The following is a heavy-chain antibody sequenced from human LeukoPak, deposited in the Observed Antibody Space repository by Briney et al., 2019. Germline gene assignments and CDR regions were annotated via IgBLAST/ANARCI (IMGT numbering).Heavy chain of an antibody. CDR2: IYYSGST. CDR3: ARHPLGYSYGAHAFDI. V-gene: IGHV4-59*08. J-gene: IGHJ3*02. CDR1: GGSISSYY. Sequence: PSETLSLTCTVSGGSISSYYWSWIRPRPGKGLEWIGHIYYSGSTNYNPSLKSRVTISVDPSKNQFSLKLSSVTAADTAVYYCARHPLGYSYGAHAFDIWGQGTMVTVSS. D-gene: IGHD5-18*01.